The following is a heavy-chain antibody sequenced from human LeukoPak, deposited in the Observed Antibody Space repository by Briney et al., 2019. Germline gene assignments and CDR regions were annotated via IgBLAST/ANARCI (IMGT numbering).Heavy chain of an antibody. J-gene: IGHJ4*02. V-gene: IGHV4-38-2*01. CDR2: IYHSGST. CDR3: ARHVAVAGYYFDY. Sequence: PSETLSLTCAVSGYSISSGYYWGWIRQPPGKGLEWIGSIYHSGSTYYNPSLKSRVTISVDTSKSQFSLKLSSVTAADTAVYYCARHVAVAGYYFDYWGQGTLVTVSS. D-gene: IGHD6-19*01. CDR1: GYSISSGYY.